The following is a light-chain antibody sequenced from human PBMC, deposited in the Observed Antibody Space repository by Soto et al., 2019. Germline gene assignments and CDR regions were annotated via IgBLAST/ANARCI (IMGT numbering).Light chain of an antibody. CDR3: QQYGGSPRT. CDR1: QTIGSSY. V-gene: IGKV3-20*01. J-gene: IGKJ2*01. CDR2: GAS. Sequence: EIVLTQSPGTLSLSPGERATLSCRASQTIGSSYLAWYQQKPGQAPRLLIFGASNRATGIPDRFGGSGSGTDFTLTISRLEPEDFAVYYCQQYGGSPRTFGQGTKLEIK.